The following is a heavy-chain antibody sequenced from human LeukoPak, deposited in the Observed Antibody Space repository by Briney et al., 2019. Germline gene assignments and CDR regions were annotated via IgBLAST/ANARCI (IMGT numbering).Heavy chain of an antibody. Sequence: PSETLSLTCAVYGGSFSGYYWSWIRQPPGKGLEWIGEINHSGSTNYNPSLKSRVTISVDTSKNQFSLKLSSVTAADTAVYYCARSLGGNPIAAFDIWGQGTMVTVSS. CDR3: ARSLGGNPIAAFDI. CDR1: GGSFSGYY. D-gene: IGHD4-23*01. CDR2: INHSGST. J-gene: IGHJ3*02. V-gene: IGHV4-34*01.